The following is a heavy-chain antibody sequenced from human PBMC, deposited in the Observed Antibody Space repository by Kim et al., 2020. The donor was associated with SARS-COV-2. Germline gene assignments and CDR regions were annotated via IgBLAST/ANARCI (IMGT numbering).Heavy chain of an antibody. J-gene: IGHJ4*02. Sequence: TRYSPSFQGQVTISADKSISTAYLQWSSLKASDTAMYYCARRVVRGNVDYWGQGTLVTVSS. D-gene: IGHD3-10*01. CDR2: T. V-gene: IGHV5-51*01. CDR3: ARRVVRGNVDY.